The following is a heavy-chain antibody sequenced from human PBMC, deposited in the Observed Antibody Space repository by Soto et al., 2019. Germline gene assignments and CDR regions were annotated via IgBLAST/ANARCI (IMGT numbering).Heavy chain of an antibody. CDR3: ATAPWNNAY. CDR1: GFTFNIYE. V-gene: IGHV3-48*03. D-gene: IGHD1-1*01. Sequence: VQLVESGGGVVQPGRSLRLSCAASGFTFNIYEMNWVRQAPGKGLEWVSYISGSGGETYYADSVKGRFTVSRDNAKNSLFLQMNNLRVEDTAVYYCATAPWNNAYCGQGTLVTVSS. J-gene: IGHJ4*02. CDR2: ISGSGGET.